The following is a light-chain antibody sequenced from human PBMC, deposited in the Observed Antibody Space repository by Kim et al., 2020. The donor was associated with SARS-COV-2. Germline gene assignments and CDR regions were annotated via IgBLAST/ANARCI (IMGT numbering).Light chain of an antibody. V-gene: IGLV2-14*03. J-gene: IGLJ3*02. Sequence: QSALTQPASVSGSPGQSITISCTGTSSDVGGHNYVCWYQQHPGKAPKLMIYDVSSRPSGVSNRFSGSKSGNTASLTISGLQAEDEADYYCSSYTSSSTWVFGGGTQLT. CDR1: SSDVGGHNY. CDR2: DVS. CDR3: SSYTSSSTWV.